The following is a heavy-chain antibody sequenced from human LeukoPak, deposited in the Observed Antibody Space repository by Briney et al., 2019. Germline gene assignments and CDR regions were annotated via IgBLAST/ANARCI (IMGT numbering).Heavy chain of an antibody. J-gene: IGHJ4*02. D-gene: IGHD3-10*01. CDR1: GGSFSGYY. Sequence: SETLSLTCAVYGGSFSGYYWSWIRQPPGKGLEWIGYIYYSGSTNYNPSLKSRVTISVDTSKNQFSLKLSSVTAADTAVYYCARFIWFGESPNFDYWGQGTLVTVSS. CDR3: ARFIWFGESPNFDY. CDR2: IYYSGST. V-gene: IGHV4-59*01.